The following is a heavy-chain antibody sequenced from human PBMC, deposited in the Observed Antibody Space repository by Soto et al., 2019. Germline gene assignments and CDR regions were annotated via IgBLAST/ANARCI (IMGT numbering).Heavy chain of an antibody. V-gene: IGHV3-33*01. CDR2: IRYDGSDP. J-gene: IGHJ4*02. Sequence: QVQLVESGGGVVQPGGSLRLSCGASGFTFRSYGMHWVRQAPGKGLEWVAVIRYDGSDPEYADSVKGRVTISRDNSQNMLYLQMNSLSADDTAVYYCARGWTTPIDYWGQGPLVTVSS. CDR1: GFTFRSYG. CDR3: ARGWTTPIDY. D-gene: IGHD4-17*01.